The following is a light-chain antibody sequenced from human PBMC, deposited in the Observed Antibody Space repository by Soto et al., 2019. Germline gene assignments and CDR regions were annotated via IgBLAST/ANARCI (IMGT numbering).Light chain of an antibody. CDR1: SSDVGSYNL. CDR2: EVS. CDR3: CSYAGSSTYV. J-gene: IGLJ1*01. Sequence: QSALTQPASVSGSPGQSITISCTGTSSDVGSYNLVSWYQQHPGKAPKLMIYEVSKRPSGVSNRFPGSKSGNTASLTISGLQAEDDADYYCCSYAGSSTYVFGTGTKVTVL. V-gene: IGLV2-23*02.